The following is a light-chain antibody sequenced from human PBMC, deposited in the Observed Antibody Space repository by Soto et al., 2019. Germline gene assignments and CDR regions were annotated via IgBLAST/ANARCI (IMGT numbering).Light chain of an antibody. CDR1: QNVKTR. J-gene: IGKJ4*01. CDR3: QQYDEWPLT. CDR2: DAF. V-gene: IGKV3-15*01. Sequence: EKVMTQSPATLSASPGERATLSCRASQNVKTRLAWYQQKPGKAPRLLIYDAFTRATGIPARFSGSASGTEFTLTISSLQSEDVAVYYCQQYDEWPLTFGGGTKVEIK.